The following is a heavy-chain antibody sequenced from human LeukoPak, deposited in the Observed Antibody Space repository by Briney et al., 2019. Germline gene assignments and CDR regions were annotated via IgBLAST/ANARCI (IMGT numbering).Heavy chain of an antibody. CDR3: ARALAQNWSDP. Sequence: SETLPLTCTVSGGSISSYYWSWIRQPPGKGLEWIGYIYYSGSTNYNPSLKSRVTISVDTSKNQFSLKLSSVTAADTAVYYCARALAQNWSDPWGQGTLVTVSS. CDR2: IYYSGST. V-gene: IGHV4-59*01. J-gene: IGHJ5*02. CDR1: GGSISSYY.